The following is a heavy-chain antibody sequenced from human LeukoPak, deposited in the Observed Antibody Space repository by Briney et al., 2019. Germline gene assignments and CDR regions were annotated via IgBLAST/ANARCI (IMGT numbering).Heavy chain of an antibody. Sequence: PSETLSLTCTVSGGSISSYYWSWIRQPPGKGLEWIGYIYYSGSTNYNPSLKSRGTISVDTSKNQFSLKLSSVTAADTAVYYCARHESPITIFGVVIEYYFDYWGQGTLVTVSS. D-gene: IGHD3-3*01. V-gene: IGHV4-59*08. CDR2: IYYSGST. CDR3: ARHESPITIFGVVIEYYFDY. J-gene: IGHJ4*02. CDR1: GGSISSYY.